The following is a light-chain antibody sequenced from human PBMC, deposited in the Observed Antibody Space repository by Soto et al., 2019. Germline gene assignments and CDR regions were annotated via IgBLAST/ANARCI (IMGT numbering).Light chain of an antibody. CDR3: QSYDRSLSGWV. V-gene: IGLV1-40*01. CDR2: NSI. Sequence: QSVLTQPPSVSGAPGQRVTISCTGSSSNIGAGYDVQWYQQVPGTAPKLLISNSINRPSGVPDRFSGSRSDTSASLAITGIQADDEADYYCQSYDRSLSGWVFGGRTKLPVL. J-gene: IGLJ3*02. CDR1: SSNIGAGYD.